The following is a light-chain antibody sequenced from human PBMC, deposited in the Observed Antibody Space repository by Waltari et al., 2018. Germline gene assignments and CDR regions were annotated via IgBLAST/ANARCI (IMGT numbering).Light chain of an antibody. CDR3: QSADISTTYVI. Sequence: SYDLTQPPSVSVSPGQTARITCSGDALPKQYAYCYQQKPGQAPVLVIYKDTEKPSGIPERFSGSSSGTTVTLTISGVQAEDEADYYCQSADISTTYVIFGGGTKLTVL. J-gene: IGLJ2*01. CDR2: KDT. V-gene: IGLV3-25*03. CDR1: ALPKQY.